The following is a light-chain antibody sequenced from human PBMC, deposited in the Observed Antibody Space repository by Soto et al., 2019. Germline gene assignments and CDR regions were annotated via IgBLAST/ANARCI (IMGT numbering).Light chain of an antibody. CDR3: QQYGTSRVT. Sequence: EVVLTQSPGTLSLSPGERATLSCRASQSINNNLAWYQHKPGQAPRLLIYSASSRAAGIPDRFSGSGSRTDFTLTISGLEPEDFAVYYCQQYGTSRVTFGPGTKVDIK. CDR1: QSINNN. CDR2: SAS. V-gene: IGKV3-20*01. J-gene: IGKJ3*01.